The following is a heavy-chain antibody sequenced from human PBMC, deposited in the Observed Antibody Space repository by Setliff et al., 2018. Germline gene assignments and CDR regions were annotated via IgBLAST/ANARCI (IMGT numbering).Heavy chain of an antibody. CDR2: IIPIFGSA. Sequence: GASVKVSCKASGGTFSSYAISWVRQAPGQGLEWMGGIIPIFGSANYGNKFQGRVTITADESTSTAYVEVMSLRTDDTAVYYCVREILGEESAEVVDVWGQGTTVTVSS. V-gene: IGHV1-69*13. J-gene: IGHJ6*02. CDR1: GGTFSSYA. CDR3: VREILGEESAEVVDV. D-gene: IGHD2-15*01.